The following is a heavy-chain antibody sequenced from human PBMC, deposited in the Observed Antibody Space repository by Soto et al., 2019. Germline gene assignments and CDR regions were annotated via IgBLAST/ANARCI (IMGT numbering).Heavy chain of an antibody. D-gene: IGHD4-17*01. Sequence: GGSQRLSCAASGFTFSSYSMSWVRQAPGKGLEWVSAISGSGGSTYYADSVKGRFTISRDNSKNTLYLQMNSLRAEDTAVYYCAKDRAGDYLYDYWGQGTLVTVSS. CDR1: GFTFSSYS. J-gene: IGHJ4*02. V-gene: IGHV3-23*01. CDR3: AKDRAGDYLYDY. CDR2: ISGSGGST.